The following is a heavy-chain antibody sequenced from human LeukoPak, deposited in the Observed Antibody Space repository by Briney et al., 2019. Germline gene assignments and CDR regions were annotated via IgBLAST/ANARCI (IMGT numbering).Heavy chain of an antibody. V-gene: IGHV4-34*01. J-gene: IGHJ5*02. Sequence: SETLSLTCAVYGGSFSGYYWSWIRQPPGKGLEWIGEINHSGSTNYNPSLKSRVTISVDTSKNQFSLKLSSVTAADTAVYYCARERIAAMGWFDPWGQGTLVTVSS. CDR2: INHSGST. CDR1: GGSFSGYY. D-gene: IGHD6-25*01. CDR3: ARERIAAMGWFDP.